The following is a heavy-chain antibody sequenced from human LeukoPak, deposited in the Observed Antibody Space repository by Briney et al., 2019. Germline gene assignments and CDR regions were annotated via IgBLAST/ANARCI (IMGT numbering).Heavy chain of an antibody. V-gene: IGHV3-23*01. CDR2: ISGSGGGT. J-gene: IGHJ4*02. D-gene: IGHD1-26*01. CDR1: GFTFSSIA. CDR3: AKDLGRYRNNFFDY. Sequence: GGSLRLSCAASGFTFSSIAMSWVRQAPDKGLEWVSTISGSGGGTYDADSVKGRFTISRDDSKNTLYLQMNSLRADDTAVYYCAKDLGRYRNNFFDYWGQGNLVTVSS.